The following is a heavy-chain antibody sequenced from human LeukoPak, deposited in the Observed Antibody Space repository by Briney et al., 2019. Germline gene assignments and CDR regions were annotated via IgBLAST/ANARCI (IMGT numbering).Heavy chain of an antibody. CDR2: INPNGGDT. J-gene: IGHJ4*02. CDR3: ARGPSSGWVLSQFDY. V-gene: IGHV1-2*02. CDR1: GYTFTGYY. Sequence: ASVKVSCKASGYTFTGYYIHWVRQAPGQGLEWMGWINPNGGDTSYAQKFQGRVTMTRDTSITTAYMELSRLRSDDTAVYYCARGPSSGWVLSQFDYWGQGTLVTVSS. D-gene: IGHD6-19*01.